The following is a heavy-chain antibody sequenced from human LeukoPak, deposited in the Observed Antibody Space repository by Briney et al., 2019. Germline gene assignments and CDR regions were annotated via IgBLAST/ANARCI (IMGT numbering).Heavy chain of an antibody. CDR3: AREVRKSSGAAAGIHYYYYGMDV. D-gene: IGHD6-13*01. J-gene: IGHJ6*02. V-gene: IGHV4-61*09. CDR2: IFTTGST. CDR1: GGSINGGSYY. Sequence: SETLSLTCSVSGGSINGGSYYWSWIRQPAGKPLEWIGHIFTTGSTSYNPSLRTRVTISEDSSKDQFSLNLKSVTAADTAVYYCAREVRKSSGAAAGIHYYYYGMDVWGQGTTVTVSS.